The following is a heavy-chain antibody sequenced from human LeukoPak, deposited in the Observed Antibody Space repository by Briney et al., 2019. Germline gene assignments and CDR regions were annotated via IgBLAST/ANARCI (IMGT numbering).Heavy chain of an antibody. J-gene: IGHJ4*02. Sequence: PGGSLRLSCAASGFTFSNYWMHWVRQAPGKGLVWVSRINSDGSSRSHADSVKGRFTISGDNAKKTLYLQMTSLRTEDTAVYYCASASSHRIAAGGDYWGQGTLVTVSS. CDR1: GFTFSNYW. D-gene: IGHD6-13*01. CDR3: ASASSHRIAAGGDY. V-gene: IGHV3-74*01. CDR2: INSDGSSR.